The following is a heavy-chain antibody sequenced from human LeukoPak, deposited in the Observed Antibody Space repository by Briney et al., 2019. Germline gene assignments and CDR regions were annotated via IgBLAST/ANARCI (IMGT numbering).Heavy chain of an antibody. Sequence: GGSLRLSCTVSGFTVSSNSMSWVRQAPGKGLEWVSFIYSGTIHYSDSVKGRFTISRDNSKNTLYLQMNSLRAEDTAVYYCARSGNDSPYYWGQGTLVTVSS. V-gene: IGHV3-53*01. CDR1: GFTVSSNS. D-gene: IGHD5-12*01. CDR3: ARSGNDSPYY. J-gene: IGHJ4*02. CDR2: IYSGTI.